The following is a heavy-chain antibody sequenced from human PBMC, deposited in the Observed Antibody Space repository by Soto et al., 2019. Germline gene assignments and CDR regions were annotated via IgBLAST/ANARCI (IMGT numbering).Heavy chain of an antibody. CDR1: GYTFSSYG. V-gene: IGHV1-18*01. CDR3: ARDAAIGMNDY. CDR2: ISAYNGNT. J-gene: IGHJ4*02. D-gene: IGHD1-20*01. Sequence: QVQLVQSGAEVKKPGASVKVSCKASGYTFSSYGISWVRQAPGQGLEWMGWISAYNGNTKYAQKLQGRVTMTTDTSTSTAYMKRRSLRSDATAVYYCARDAAIGMNDYWGQGTLVTVSS.